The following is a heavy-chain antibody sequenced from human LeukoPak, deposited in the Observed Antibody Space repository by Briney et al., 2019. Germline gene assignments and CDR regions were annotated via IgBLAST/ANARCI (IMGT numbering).Heavy chain of an antibody. V-gene: IGHV3-21*04. CDR2: ISSSTTYI. D-gene: IGHD3-9*01. CDR3: AKDGGEYYDILTGYYPRLYYMDV. Sequence: PGGSLRLSCAASGFTLSSYAMNWVRQAPGKGLEWVSSISSSTTYIFYADSVKGRFTISRDNAKNSLYLQMNSLRAEDTAVYYCAKDGGEYYDILTGYYPRLYYMDVWGKGTTVTISS. J-gene: IGHJ6*03. CDR1: GFTLSSYA.